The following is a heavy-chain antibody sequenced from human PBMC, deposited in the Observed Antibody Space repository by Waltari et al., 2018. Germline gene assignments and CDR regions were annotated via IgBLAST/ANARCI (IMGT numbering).Heavy chain of an antibody. CDR2: IRYDGSNK. CDR1: GFTFSSYG. J-gene: IGHJ4*02. V-gene: IGHV3-30*02. Sequence: QVQLVESGGGVVQPGGSLRLSCAASGFTFSSYGMHWVRQAPGKGLEWVAVIRYDGSNKYYADSVKGRFTISRDNSKNTLYLQMNSLRAEDTAVYYCAKDFVNHRQTRSGGAFDYWGQGTLVTV. D-gene: IGHD6-25*01. CDR3: AKDFVNHRQTRSGGAFDY.